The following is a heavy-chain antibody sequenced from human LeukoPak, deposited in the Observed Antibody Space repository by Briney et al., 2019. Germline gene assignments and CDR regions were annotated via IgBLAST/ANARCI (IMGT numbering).Heavy chain of an antibody. CDR3: ARDRRDCGGDCYPFDY. D-gene: IGHD2-21*02. Sequence: GGSLRLSCAASGFTFSTYAMNWVRQAPGKGLEWVSYISSSSSTTHYADSVKGRFTISRDNAKNSLYLQMNSLRDEDTAVYHCARDRRDCGGDCYPFDYWGQGTLSPSPQ. J-gene: IGHJ4*02. V-gene: IGHV3-48*02. CDR1: GFTFSTYA. CDR2: ISSSSSTT.